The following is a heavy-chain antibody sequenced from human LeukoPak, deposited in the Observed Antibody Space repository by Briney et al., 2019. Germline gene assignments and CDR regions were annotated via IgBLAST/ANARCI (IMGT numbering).Heavy chain of an antibody. V-gene: IGHV5-51*01. Sequence: GDSLKISCQGLGYSFTSYWIGWVRQMPGKGLEWVGIIYPGDSETRYSPSFQGQVTISADKSISTAYLQWSSLKASDTAIYYCACHNHYDGALDPWGQGTLVTVSS. CDR2: IYPGDSET. D-gene: IGHD3-16*01. J-gene: IGHJ5*02. CDR1: GYSFTSYW. CDR3: ACHNHYDGALDP.